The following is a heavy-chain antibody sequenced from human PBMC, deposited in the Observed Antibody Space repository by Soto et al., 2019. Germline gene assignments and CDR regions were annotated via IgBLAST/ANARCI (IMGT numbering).Heavy chain of an antibody. J-gene: IGHJ6*02. CDR3: AKDGNGDYYYYYGMDV. V-gene: IGHV3-30*18. CDR1: GFTFSSYG. D-gene: IGHD4-17*01. CDR2: ISYDGSNK. Sequence: HPGGSLRLSCAASGFTFSSYGMHWVRQAPGKGLEWVAVISYDGSNKYYADSVKGRFTISRDNSKNTLYLQMNSLRAEDTAVYYCAKDGNGDYYYYYGMDVWGQGTTVTVSS.